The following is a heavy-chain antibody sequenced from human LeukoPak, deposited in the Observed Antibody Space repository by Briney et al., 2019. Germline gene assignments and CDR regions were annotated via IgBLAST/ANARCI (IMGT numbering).Heavy chain of an antibody. CDR2: IWYDGSNK. CDR1: GFTFSSYG. D-gene: IGHD6-6*01. CDR3: ARDPGDSSMAARYYYYYYMDV. Sequence: GGSLRLSCAASGFTFSSYGMHWVHQAPGKGLEWVAVIWYDGSNKYYADSVKGRFTISRDNSKNTLYLQMNSLRAEDTAVYYYARDPGDSSMAARYYYYYYMDVWGKGTTVTVSS. V-gene: IGHV3-33*01. J-gene: IGHJ6*03.